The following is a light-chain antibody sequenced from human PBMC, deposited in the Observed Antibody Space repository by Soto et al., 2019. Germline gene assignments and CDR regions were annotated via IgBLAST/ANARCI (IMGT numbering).Light chain of an antibody. Sequence: EFVLTQSPGTLSLSPGERATLSCRASQRVSSTYLAWYQQKPGQAPRLLIYATSYRATGIPDRFSGSGSGTDFTLSISRLEPEDFAMYYCQQYGSSPGTFGQGTKVDIK. V-gene: IGKV3-20*01. CDR2: ATS. CDR3: QQYGSSPGT. CDR1: QRVSSTY. J-gene: IGKJ1*01.